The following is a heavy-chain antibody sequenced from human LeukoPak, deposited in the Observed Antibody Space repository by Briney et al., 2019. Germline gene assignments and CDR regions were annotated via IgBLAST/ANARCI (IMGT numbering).Heavy chain of an antibody. V-gene: IGHV4-34*01. D-gene: IGHD2/OR15-2a*01. CDR1: GGFFSGYY. CDR2: IDHRGNT. Sequence: PSETLSLTCAVYGGFFSGYYWSWIRQPPGKGLEWIGEIDHRGNTNYNPSLQSRVTISVDTSKNQFSLRLTSLTAADTTVYHCARIRSSSSFLRVFDIWGQGTMVTVSS. CDR3: ARIRSSSSFLRVFDI. J-gene: IGHJ3*02.